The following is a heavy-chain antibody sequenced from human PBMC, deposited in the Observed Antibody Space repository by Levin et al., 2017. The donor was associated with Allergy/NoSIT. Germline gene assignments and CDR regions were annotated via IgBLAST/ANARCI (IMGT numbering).Heavy chain of an antibody. D-gene: IGHD2-21*02. V-gene: IGHV3-23*01. CDR1: GFTFSSYA. CDR3: AKDPLLRYCGGDCYPDY. J-gene: IGHJ4*02. Sequence: GSLRLSCAASGFTFSSYAMSWVRQAPGKGLEWVSAISGSGGSTYYADSVKGRFTISRDNSKNTLYLQMNSLRAEDTAVYYCAKDPLLRYCGGDCYPDYWGQGTLVTVSS. CDR2: ISGSGGST.